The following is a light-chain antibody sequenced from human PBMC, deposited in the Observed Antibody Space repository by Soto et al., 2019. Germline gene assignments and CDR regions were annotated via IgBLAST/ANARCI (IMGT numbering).Light chain of an antibody. J-gene: IGKJ5*01. CDR3: QPYGSSIT. CDR1: QRISNSY. CDR2: DAS. Sequence: EIVLTQSPGTLSLSPGERATLSCRASQRISNSYLAWYQQKPGQAPRLLLYDASSRATGIPDRVSGSGSGTDFTLTISRLEPEDFAVFYCQPYGSSITFGQGTRLEIK. V-gene: IGKV3-20*01.